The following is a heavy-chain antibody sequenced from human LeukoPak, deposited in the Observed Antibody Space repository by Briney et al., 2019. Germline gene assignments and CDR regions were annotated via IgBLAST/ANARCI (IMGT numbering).Heavy chain of an antibody. CDR3: ARGALLWFGDRMEYYFDY. J-gene: IGHJ4*02. Sequence: SETLSLTYTVSSGSITNYYLSWIRQPPRKGLAWMGWVYYSGSANHNPSLNSRVTISVDTSKNQFSLKLSSMTAADTAVYYCARGALLWFGDRMEYYFDYWGQGTLLTVSS. CDR2: VYYSGSA. D-gene: IGHD3-10*01. V-gene: IGHV4-59*01. CDR1: SGSITNYY.